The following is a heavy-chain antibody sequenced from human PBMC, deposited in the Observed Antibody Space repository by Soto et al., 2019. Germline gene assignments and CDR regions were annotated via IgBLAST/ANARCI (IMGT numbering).Heavy chain of an antibody. J-gene: IGHJ5*02. CDR1: GYPFTSYA. D-gene: IGHD5-12*01. CDR2: INAGNGNT. CDR3: ARGRVATIYRWFEP. V-gene: IGHV1-3*01. Sequence: ASVKVSCKASGYPFTSYAMHCVRQAPGQRLEWMGWINAGNGNTKYSQKFQDRVTITRDTTTSTSYLEXLSLRSEDTAVYYCARGRVATIYRWFEPWAQGTLLTVYS.